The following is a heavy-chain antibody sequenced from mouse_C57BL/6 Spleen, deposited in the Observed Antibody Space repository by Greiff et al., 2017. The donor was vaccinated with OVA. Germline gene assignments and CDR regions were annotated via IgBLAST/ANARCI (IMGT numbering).Heavy chain of an antibody. D-gene: IGHD1-1*01. J-gene: IGHJ3*01. CDR1: GFTFSSYG. Sequence: EVQGVESGGDLVKPGGSLKLSCAASGFTFSSYGMSWVRQTPDKRLEWVATISSGGSYTYYPDSVKGRFTISRDNAKNTLYLQMSSLKSEDTAMYYCARGGSTPFAYWGQGTLVTVSA. CDR2: ISSGGSYT. CDR3: ARGGSTPFAY. V-gene: IGHV5-6*01.